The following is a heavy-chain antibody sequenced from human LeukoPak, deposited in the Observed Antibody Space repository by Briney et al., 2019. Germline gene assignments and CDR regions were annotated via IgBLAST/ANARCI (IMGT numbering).Heavy chain of an antibody. CDR2: IYYSGST. J-gene: IGHJ4*02. CDR1: GGSISSSSYY. Sequence: PSETLSLTCTVSGGSISSSSYYWGWIRQPPGKGLEWIGSIYYSGSTYYNPSLKSRVTISVDTSKNQFSLKLSSVTAADTAVYYCARLTASSWQWLTIPLAHFDYWGQGTLVTVSS. V-gene: IGHV4-39*01. CDR3: ARLTASSWQWLTIPLAHFDY. D-gene: IGHD6-19*01.